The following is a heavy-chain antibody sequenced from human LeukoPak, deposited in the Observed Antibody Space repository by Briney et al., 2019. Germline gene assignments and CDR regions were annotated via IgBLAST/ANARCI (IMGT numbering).Heavy chain of an antibody. CDR2: INGDGSST. CDR3: AKAPPNYYDSSGYHEDYYYYYMDV. V-gene: IGHV3-74*01. D-gene: IGHD3-22*01. CDR1: GFTFSSYW. J-gene: IGHJ6*03. Sequence: GGSLRLSYAASGFTFSSYWMHWVRQAPGKGLVWVSRINGDGSSTRYADSVKGRFTISRDNAKNTLYLQMNSLRAEDTAVYYCAKAPPNYYDSSGYHEDYYYYYMDVWGKGTTVTISS.